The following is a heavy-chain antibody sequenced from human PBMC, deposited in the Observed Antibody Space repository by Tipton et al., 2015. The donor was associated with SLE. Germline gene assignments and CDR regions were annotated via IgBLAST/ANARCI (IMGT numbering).Heavy chain of an antibody. CDR2: ISYSGST. J-gene: IGHJ4*02. CDR1: GDSITSDY. CDR3: ARDLKFLDF. Sequence: TLSLPCTVSGDSITSDYWTWIRQPPGKGLEWIGYISYSGSTYYNPSLKSRLTISADTSKNQCSLKLTSVTAADTAVYYCARDLKFLDFWGQGTLVTVSS. V-gene: IGHV4-59*12.